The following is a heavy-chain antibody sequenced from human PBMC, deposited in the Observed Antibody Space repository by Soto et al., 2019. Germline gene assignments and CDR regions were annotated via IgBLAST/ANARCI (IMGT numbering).Heavy chain of an antibody. J-gene: IGHJ6*02. Sequence: PSETLSLTCTVSGAPISSGDYYWSWVRQAPGKGLEWVGYIYYSGSTYYNPSLKSRVTISVDTSKNQFSLKLSSVTAADTAVYYCARDVLRYSYGYYYYYYGMDVWGQGTTVTVSS. CDR3: ARDVLRYSYGYYYYYYGMDV. CDR1: GAPISSGDYY. CDR2: IYYSGST. V-gene: IGHV4-30-4*01. D-gene: IGHD5-18*01.